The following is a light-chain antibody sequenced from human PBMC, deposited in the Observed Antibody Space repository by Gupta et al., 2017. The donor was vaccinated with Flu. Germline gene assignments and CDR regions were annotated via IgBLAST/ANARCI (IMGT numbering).Light chain of an antibody. Sequence: SPLPPPPSATGSPAPSVTISCTGTSSDVGDHSYVSWYQQHPGKAPKRMVYEVSKRPAGVPDLFSGCKSGNTAPLTVSGLQAEDEAYDCCSSSAGSNKVLFGGGPKL. V-gene: IGLV2-8*01. CDR1: SSDVGDHSY. CDR2: EVS. CDR3: SSSAGSNKVL. J-gene: IGLJ2*01.